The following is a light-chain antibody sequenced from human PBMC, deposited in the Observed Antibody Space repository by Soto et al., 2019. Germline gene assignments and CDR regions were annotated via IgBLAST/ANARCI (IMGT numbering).Light chain of an antibody. CDR2: DTN. J-gene: IGLJ3*02. V-gene: IGLV7-43*01. CDR1: TGAVTSAYF. Sequence: QAVVTQEPSLTVSPGGTVTLTCASSTGAVTSAYFPNWFQQKPGQAPRSLIYDTNNKHSWTPARFSGSLLGGKAALTLSGVQPEDEAEYYCLLYFGGDQGVFGGGTKLTVL. CDR3: LLYFGGDQGV.